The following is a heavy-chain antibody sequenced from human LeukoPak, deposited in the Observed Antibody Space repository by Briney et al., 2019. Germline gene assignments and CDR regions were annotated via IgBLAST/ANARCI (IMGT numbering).Heavy chain of an antibody. J-gene: IGHJ5*02. CDR2: INHSGST. Sequence: TSETLSLTCAVYGGPFSGYYWSWLRQPPGKGLEWIGEINHSGSTNYNPSLKSRVTISVDTSKNQFSLKLSSVTAADTAVYYCARGDERWFDPWGQGTLVTVSS. CDR1: GGPFSGYY. V-gene: IGHV4-34*01. CDR3: ARGDERWFDP.